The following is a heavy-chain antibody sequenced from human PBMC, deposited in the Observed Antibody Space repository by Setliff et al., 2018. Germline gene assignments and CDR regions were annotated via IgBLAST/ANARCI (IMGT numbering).Heavy chain of an antibody. Sequence: PGGSLRLSCAASGFTFSGSAVHWVRQASGKGLEWVGRIRRNADNRAPIYAASVKGRFTISRDDSKNTAYLQMNSLRVEDTAVYYCSRDLQGSGDYVVDYWGQGTRVTVSS. J-gene: IGHJ4*02. CDR2: IRRNADNRAP. CDR3: SRDLQGSGDYVVDY. D-gene: IGHD4-17*01. V-gene: IGHV3-73*01. CDR1: GFTFSGSA.